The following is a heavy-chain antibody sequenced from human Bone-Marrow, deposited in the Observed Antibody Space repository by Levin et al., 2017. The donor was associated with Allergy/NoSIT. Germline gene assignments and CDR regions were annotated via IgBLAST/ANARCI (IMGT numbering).Heavy chain of an antibody. J-gene: IGHJ6*02. Sequence: SETLSLTCTVTGGSVSNSSYYWSWIRQTPGKGLEWIGYIYYTGITDYKASLNSRVTISLDTSKNQFSLKMTSVSAADTAVYYCARTGGFVEWMPYAMDVWGQGATVTVSS. V-gene: IGHV4-61*01. CDR1: GGSVSNSSYY. CDR3: ARTGGFVEWMPYAMDV. D-gene: IGHD3-3*01. CDR2: IYYTGIT.